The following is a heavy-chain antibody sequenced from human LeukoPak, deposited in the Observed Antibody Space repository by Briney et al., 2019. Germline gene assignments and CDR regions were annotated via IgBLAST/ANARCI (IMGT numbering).Heavy chain of an antibody. D-gene: IGHD3-22*01. V-gene: IGHV3-48*04. J-gene: IGHJ4*02. Sequence: GGSLRLSCAASGFTFSSYSMNWVRQAPGKGLEWVSYISSSSTIYYADSVKGRFTISRDNAKNSLYLQMNSLRAEDTAVYYCAREGSITMIGDYWGQGTLVTVSS. CDR1: GFTFSSYS. CDR3: AREGSITMIGDY. CDR2: ISSSSTI.